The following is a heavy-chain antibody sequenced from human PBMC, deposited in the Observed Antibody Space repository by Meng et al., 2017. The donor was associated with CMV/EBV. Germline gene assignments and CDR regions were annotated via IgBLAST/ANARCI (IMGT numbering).Heavy chain of an antibody. CDR3: ARASGLWSGYYAVEYYYYGMDV. CDR1: GGTFSSYP. J-gene: IGHJ6*02. Sequence: SVKVSCKASGGTFSSYPISWVRQAPGQGLEWMGRIIPILGIANYAQKFQGRVTITADKSTSTAYMELSSLRSEDTAVYYCARASGLWSGYYAVEYYYYGMDVWGQGTTVTVSS. CDR2: IIPILGIA. V-gene: IGHV1-69*02. D-gene: IGHD3-3*01.